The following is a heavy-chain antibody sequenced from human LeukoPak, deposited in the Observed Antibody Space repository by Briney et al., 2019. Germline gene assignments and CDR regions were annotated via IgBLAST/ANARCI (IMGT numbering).Heavy chain of an antibody. CDR2: ISSSGRTI. CDR1: GFTFSSYE. D-gene: IGHD3-22*01. Sequence: GGSLRLSCAASGFTFSSYEMNWVRQAPGKGLEWVSYISSSGRTIYYAVSVKGRFTISRDNAKNSLYLQMSSLRAEDTAVYYCARTPYYYDSSGYYFGYYYYMDVWGKGNTVTISS. V-gene: IGHV3-48*03. CDR3: ARTPYYYDSSGYYFGYYYYMDV. J-gene: IGHJ6*03.